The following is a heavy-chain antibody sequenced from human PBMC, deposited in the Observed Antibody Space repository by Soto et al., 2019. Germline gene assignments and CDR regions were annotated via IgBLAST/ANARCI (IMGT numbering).Heavy chain of an antibody. CDR2: IISVNGT. J-gene: IGHJ4*02. Sequence: QGQLVQSGAEVKKSGAAVRVSCRASGFAFSSYGINWVRQAPGQGLEWMGWIISVNGTRYAQKFQGRVTMTTDTPTTTAYLGLRGLKPDDTPSYYCARDLRGFCTSSNCYRNFEYWGQGTLITVSS. CDR3: ARDLRGFCTSSNCYRNFEY. CDR1: GFAFSSYG. V-gene: IGHV1-18*01. D-gene: IGHD2-2*02.